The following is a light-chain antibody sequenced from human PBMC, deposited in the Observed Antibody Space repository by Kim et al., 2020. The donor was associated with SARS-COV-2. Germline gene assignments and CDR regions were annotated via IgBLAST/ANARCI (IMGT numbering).Light chain of an antibody. CDR2: GKN. V-gene: IGLV3-19*01. J-gene: IGLJ2*01. CDR3: NSRDSSGNPVV. CDR1: SLRSYY. Sequence: SSELTQDPAVSVALGHTVRITCQGDSLRSYYASWYQQKPGQAPVLVIYGKNNRPSGIPDRFSGSSSGNTASLTITGAQAEDEADYYCNSRDSSGNPVVFG.